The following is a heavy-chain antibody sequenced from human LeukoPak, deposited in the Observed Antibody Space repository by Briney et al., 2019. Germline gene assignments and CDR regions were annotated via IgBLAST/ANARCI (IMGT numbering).Heavy chain of an antibody. CDR3: ARKSIATAGRKPYDY. Sequence: SETLSLTCAVYGGSFSGYYWSWIRQPPGKGLEWIGEIDHSGRTNSNASLKSRVTISVDVSKNQFSLRLTSVTAADTAVYYCARKSIATAGRKPYDYWDQGTLVTVSS. CDR1: GGSFSGYY. CDR2: IDHSGRT. J-gene: IGHJ4*02. V-gene: IGHV4-34*01. D-gene: IGHD6-13*01.